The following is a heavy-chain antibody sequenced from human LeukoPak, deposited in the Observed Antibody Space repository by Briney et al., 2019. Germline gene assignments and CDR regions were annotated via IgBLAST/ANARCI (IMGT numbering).Heavy chain of an antibody. D-gene: IGHD3-10*01. CDR3: ASAVYGSGSYYFYWFDP. Sequence: SVKVSCKSSGYTFSNYGISWVRQAPGQGLEWMGGIIPIFGTANYAQKFQGRVTITADESTSTAYMELSSLRSEDTAVYYCASAVYGSGSYYFYWFDPWGQGTLVTVSS. J-gene: IGHJ5*02. CDR1: GYTFSNYG. CDR2: IIPIFGTA. V-gene: IGHV1-69*13.